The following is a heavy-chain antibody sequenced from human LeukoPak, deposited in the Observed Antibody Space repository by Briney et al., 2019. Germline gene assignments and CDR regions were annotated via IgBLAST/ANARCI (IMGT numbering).Heavy chain of an antibody. Sequence: SETLSLTCAVSGGSLSGSYWSWIRQFPGKGLEWIGFVFYTGSFNYNPSLKSRVRISVDTSRNQLSLKLSSVTAADTAVYYCARGSSLYDYWGQGTLVTVSS. CDR3: ARGSSLYDY. V-gene: IGHV4-59*01. CDR1: GGSLSGSY. CDR2: VFYTGSF. J-gene: IGHJ4*02. D-gene: IGHD6-13*01.